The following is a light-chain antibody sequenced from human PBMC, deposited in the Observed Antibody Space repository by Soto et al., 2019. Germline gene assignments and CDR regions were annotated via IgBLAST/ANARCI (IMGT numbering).Light chain of an antibody. CDR3: SSYTSSSTLVV. Sequence: HSALTQPASVSGSPGQSITISCTGTSSDVGGYNYVSWYQQHPGKAPKLMIYDVSNRPSGVSNRFSGSKSGNTASLTISGLQAEDEADYYCSSYTSSSTLVVFGGGTQLTVL. CDR2: DVS. J-gene: IGLJ2*01. CDR1: SSDVGGYNY. V-gene: IGLV2-14*01.